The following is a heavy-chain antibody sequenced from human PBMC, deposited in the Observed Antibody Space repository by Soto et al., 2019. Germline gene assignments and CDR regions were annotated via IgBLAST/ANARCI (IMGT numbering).Heavy chain of an antibody. J-gene: IGHJ4*02. V-gene: IGHV3-7*04. CDR2: IKQDGSEK. D-gene: IGHD6-19*01. CDR1: GFTFSSYW. CDR3: ARVRGYSSGWYPL. Sequence: GGSLRLSCAASGFTFSSYWMSWVRQAPGKGLEWVANIKQDGSEKYYVDSVKGRFTISRDNAKNSLYLQMNSLRAEDTAVYYCARVRGYSSGWYPLWGQGTLVTVSS.